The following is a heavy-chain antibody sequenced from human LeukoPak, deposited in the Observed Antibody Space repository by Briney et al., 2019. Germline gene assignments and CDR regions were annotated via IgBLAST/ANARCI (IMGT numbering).Heavy chain of an antibody. CDR3: ARWLVGLSYDFWSGPPIDY. D-gene: IGHD3-3*01. CDR1: GFTFSSYA. CDR2: ISGSGGST. Sequence: GGSLRLSCAASGFTFSSYAMSWVRQAPGKGLEWVSAISGSGGSTYYADSVKGRFTISRDNSKNTLYLQMNSLRAEDTAVYYCARWLVGLSYDFWSGPPIDYWGQGTLVTVSS. V-gene: IGHV3-23*01. J-gene: IGHJ4*02.